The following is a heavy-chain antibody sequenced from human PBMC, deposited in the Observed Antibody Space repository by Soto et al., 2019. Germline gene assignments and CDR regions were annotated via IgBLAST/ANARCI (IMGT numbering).Heavy chain of an antibody. D-gene: IGHD3-10*01. V-gene: IGHV4-31*03. Sequence: SETLSLTCTVSGGSISSGGYYWSWIRQHPGKGLEWIGYIYYSGSTYYNPSLKSRVTISVDTSKNQFSLKLSSVTAADTAVYYCARGWSGSSVRGVVYFVYWGHGMLVT. CDR1: GGSISSGGYY. CDR3: ARGWSGSSVRGVVYFVY. J-gene: IGHJ4*01. CDR2: IYYSGST.